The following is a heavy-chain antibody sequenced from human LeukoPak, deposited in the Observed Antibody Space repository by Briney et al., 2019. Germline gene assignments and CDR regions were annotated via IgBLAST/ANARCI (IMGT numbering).Heavy chain of an antibody. V-gene: IGHV3-23*01. CDR2: LSGSGSST. CDR1: GFTFSNYA. CDR3: AKPPGLRRLDP. J-gene: IGHJ5*02. Sequence: GGSLRLSCAASGFTFSNYAMSWVRQAPGKGLEWVSALSGSGSSTYYADSVKGRFTISRDNSKNTLYLQMNSLRAEDTVVYYCAKPPGLRRLDPWGQGTLVTVSS. D-gene: IGHD5-12*01.